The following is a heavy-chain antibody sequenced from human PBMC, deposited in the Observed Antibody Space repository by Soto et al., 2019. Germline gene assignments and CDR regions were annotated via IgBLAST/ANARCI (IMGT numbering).Heavy chain of an antibody. V-gene: IGHV1-24*01. CDR1: GYTLTELS. Sequence: ASVKVSCKVSGYTLTELSMHWVRQAPGKGLEWMGGFDPEDGETIYAQKFQGRVTMTEDTSTDTAYMELSSLRSEDTAVYYCATSPYYYDSSGYYIFDYWGQGTLVTVSS. CDR3: ATSPYYYDSSGYYIFDY. D-gene: IGHD3-22*01. CDR2: FDPEDGET. J-gene: IGHJ4*02.